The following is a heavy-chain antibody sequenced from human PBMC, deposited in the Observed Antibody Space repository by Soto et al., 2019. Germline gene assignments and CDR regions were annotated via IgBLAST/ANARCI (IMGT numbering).Heavy chain of an antibody. CDR1: GASIRSTDYY. CDR3: VRTARQGAVAPHWFDR. Sequence: VQLQESGPELVMPSQTLSLTCTVSGASIRSTDYYWSWIRQAPGKGLEWIGYVYYTGSTYYNPSLMSRLTISVDTSKNQFSLKLTSVTAAETAVYYCVRTARQGAVAPHWFDRWGQGTQVTVSS. CDR2: VYYTGST. D-gene: IGHD2-21*02. V-gene: IGHV4-30-4*01. J-gene: IGHJ5*02.